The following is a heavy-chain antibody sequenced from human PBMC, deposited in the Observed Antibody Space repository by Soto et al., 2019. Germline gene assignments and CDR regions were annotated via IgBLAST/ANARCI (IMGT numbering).Heavy chain of an antibody. V-gene: IGHV1-2*02. CDR1: GYTFTGYY. CDR2: INPQTGGT. Sequence: ASVKVSCKASGYTFTGYYIHGVREAPGQGLEWMGWINPQTGGTSYAQKFQGRVTLSRDTSINTAYLELSRLTFDDAAVYFCARGRYQVISDGMDVWGQGTTVTVSS. J-gene: IGHJ6*02. CDR3: ARGRYQVISDGMDV. D-gene: IGHD2-2*01.